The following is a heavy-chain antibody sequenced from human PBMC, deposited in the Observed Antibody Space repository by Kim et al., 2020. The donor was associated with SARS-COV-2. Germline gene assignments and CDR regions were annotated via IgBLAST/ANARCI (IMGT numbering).Heavy chain of an antibody. D-gene: IGHD2-21*01. CDR3: VRVLTDWPFDL. V-gene: IGHV5-10-1*01. J-gene: IGHJ5*02. CDR2: IAPSDSHA. Sequence: GESLKISCKVSGYNFASHWISWVRQMPGKGLEWMGRIAPSDSHATYGPSFQGHVTISADKSLSTAYLQWNRLEASDTAMYYCVRVLTDWPFDLWGQGTLVTVSS. CDR1: GYNFASHW.